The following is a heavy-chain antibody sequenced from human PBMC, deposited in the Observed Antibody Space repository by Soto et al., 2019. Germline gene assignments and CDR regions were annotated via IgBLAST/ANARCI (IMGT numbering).Heavy chain of an antibody. D-gene: IGHD6-6*01. CDR3: ARVGRLIAARPGEYYYGMDV. J-gene: IGHJ6*02. CDR2: IYYSGST. CDR1: GGSISSGGYY. Sequence: QVQLQESGPGLVKPSQTLSLTCTVSGGSISSGGYYWGWIRQHPGKGLEGIGYIYYSGSTYYNQSLKSLVSLSEDTSKHQYALRLSSVTAADTAVYYCARVGRLIAARPGEYYYGMDVWGQGTTVTVSS. V-gene: IGHV4-31*01.